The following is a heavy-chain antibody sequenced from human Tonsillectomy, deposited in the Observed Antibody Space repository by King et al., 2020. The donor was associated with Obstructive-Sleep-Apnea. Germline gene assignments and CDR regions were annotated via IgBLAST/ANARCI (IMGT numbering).Heavy chain of an antibody. Sequence: VQLVESGGGLVQPGGSLRLSCAASGFTFNNYVMTWVRQAPGKGLEWVSAITGSGGNTYYADSVKGRFTISRDTSKNTLYLQMNSRRAEDTAIYYCAKNMIVVVITGSFDYWGQGTLVTVSS. CDR3: AKNMIVVVITGSFDY. V-gene: IGHV3-23*04. CDR2: ITGSGGNT. CDR1: GFTFNNYV. D-gene: IGHD3-22*01. J-gene: IGHJ4*02.